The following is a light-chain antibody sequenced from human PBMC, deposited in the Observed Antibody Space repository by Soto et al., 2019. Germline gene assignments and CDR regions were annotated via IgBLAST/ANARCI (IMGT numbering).Light chain of an antibody. CDR1: SSDVGGYNY. J-gene: IGLJ1*01. CDR2: EVS. Sequence: QSALTQPASVSGSPGQSITISCTGTSSDVGGYNYVSWYQQHPGKAPKLMIYEVSNRPSGVSNRFSGSKSGNTASLTISGLQAEDMDDYYCSSYTSSSTPVVFGTGTKLTVL. V-gene: IGLV2-14*01. CDR3: SSYTSSSTPVV.